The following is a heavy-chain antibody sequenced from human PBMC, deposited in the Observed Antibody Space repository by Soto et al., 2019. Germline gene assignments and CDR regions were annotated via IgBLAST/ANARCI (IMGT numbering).Heavy chain of an antibody. V-gene: IGHV1-69*11. Sequence: QVQLVQSGAEVKKPGSSVKVSCKASGGSFSRYAISWVRQAPGQGLEWMGGIIPTLATANYPQKFQGRVTITADESTSTSYMALNRLRSEDTAIYYCTTLYYTYVDYWGQGTLVTVSS. CDR1: GGSFSRYA. CDR2: IIPTLATA. J-gene: IGHJ4*02. CDR3: TTLYYTYVDY. D-gene: IGHD2-8*01.